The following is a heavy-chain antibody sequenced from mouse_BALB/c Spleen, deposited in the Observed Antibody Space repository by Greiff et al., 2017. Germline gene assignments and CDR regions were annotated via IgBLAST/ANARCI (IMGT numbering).Heavy chain of an antibody. CDR2: IYPSDSYT. CDR3: TRNFMDY. J-gene: IGHJ4*01. Sequence: VQLQQPGAELVRPGASVKLSCKASGYTFTSYWINWVKQRPGQGLEWIGNIYPSDSYTNYNQKFKDKATLTVDKSSSTAYMQLSSPTSEDSAVYYCTRNFMDYWGQGTSVTVSS. CDR1: GYTFTSYW. V-gene: IGHV1-69*02.